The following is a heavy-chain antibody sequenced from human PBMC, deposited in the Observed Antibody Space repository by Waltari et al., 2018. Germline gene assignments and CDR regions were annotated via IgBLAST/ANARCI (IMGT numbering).Heavy chain of an antibody. CDR1: GGTFSSYA. CDR3: ARGGYCSGGSCYSVY. V-gene: IGHV1-69*01. D-gene: IGHD2-15*01. Sequence: QVQLVQSGAEVKKPGSSVTVSCKASGGTFSSYAISWVRTAPGHGREWMGGIIPIFGTANYAQKFQGRVTITADESTSTSYMELSSLRSEDTAVYYCARGGYCSGGSCYSVYWGQGTLVTVSS. CDR2: IIPIFGTA. J-gene: IGHJ4*02.